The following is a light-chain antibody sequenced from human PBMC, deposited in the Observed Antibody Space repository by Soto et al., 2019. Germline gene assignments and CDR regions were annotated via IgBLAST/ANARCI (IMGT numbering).Light chain of an antibody. J-gene: IGLJ2*01. Sequence: QSALTQPPSASGSPGQSVTISCTGTSSDVGDYNYVSWYQQHPGKAPKLLIYEVSKRPSGVPDRFSGSKSGTTASLTVSGLEAEDEADYYCSSYASSNRVFGGGTKLTVL. CDR1: SSDVGDYNY. CDR3: SSYASSNRV. CDR2: EVS. V-gene: IGLV2-8*01.